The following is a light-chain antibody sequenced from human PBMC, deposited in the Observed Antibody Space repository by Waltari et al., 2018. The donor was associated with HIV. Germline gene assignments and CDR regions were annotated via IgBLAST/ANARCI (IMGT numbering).Light chain of an antibody. V-gene: IGKV1-33*01. CDR2: DAS. CDR3: QQYANVPPIT. Sequence: DIRMTQSPSSLSASVGDRVTITCQASQDITNLLNWYQQKPGTAPKLLIYDASTLEVGFSSRFSGSGSGTTFRFTITNLQPEDVGTFYCQQYANVPPITFGQGTRVEIK. J-gene: IGKJ5*01. CDR1: QDITNL.